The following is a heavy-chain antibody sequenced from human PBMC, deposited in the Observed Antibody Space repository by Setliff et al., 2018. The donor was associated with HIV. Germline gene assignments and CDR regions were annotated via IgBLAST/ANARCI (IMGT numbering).Heavy chain of an antibody. CDR1: GGSISSSSYY. CDR3: ARKGYCSSSGCPTPFDF. V-gene: IGHV4-39*07. CDR2: VFYSGST. D-gene: IGHD2-2*01. Sequence: LSLPCTVSGGSISSSSYYWDWIRQSPGKGLEWIGSVFYSGSTYYKPSLKSRVTISVDTSRNQFSLKLSSVTAADTAVYYCARKGYCSSSGCPTPFDFWGQGTLVTVSS. J-gene: IGHJ4*02.